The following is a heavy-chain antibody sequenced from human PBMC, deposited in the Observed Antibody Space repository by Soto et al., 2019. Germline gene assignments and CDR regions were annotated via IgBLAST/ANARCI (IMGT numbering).Heavy chain of an antibody. CDR2: INHSGST. CDR1: GGSFSGYY. V-gene: IGHV4-34*01. Sequence: SETLSLTCAVYGGSFSGYYWSWIRQPPGKGLEWIGEINHSGSTNYNPSLKSRVTISVDTSKNQFSLKLSSVTAADTAVYYCARNGENCSSTSCHVYAFDIWGQGTTVTVSS. J-gene: IGHJ3*02. D-gene: IGHD2-2*01. CDR3: ARNGENCSSTSCHVYAFDI.